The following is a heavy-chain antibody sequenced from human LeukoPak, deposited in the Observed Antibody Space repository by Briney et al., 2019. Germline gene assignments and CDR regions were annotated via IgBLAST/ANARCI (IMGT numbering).Heavy chain of an antibody. CDR1: GYAFMSYG. Sequence: ASVKVSCKASGYAFMSYGISWVRQAPGQGLEWMGWISTYNDNTKYAVKFQGRVTMTTDTSTSTAYMDLRSLRSDDTAVYYCARDTPVYDSSGLNSFDYWGQGTMVTVSS. D-gene: IGHD3-22*01. CDR2: ISTYNDNT. V-gene: IGHV1-18*01. CDR3: ARDTPVYDSSGLNSFDY. J-gene: IGHJ4*02.